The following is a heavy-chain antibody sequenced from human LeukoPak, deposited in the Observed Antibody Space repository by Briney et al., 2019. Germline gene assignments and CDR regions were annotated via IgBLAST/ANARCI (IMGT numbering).Heavy chain of an antibody. D-gene: IGHD2-21*01. V-gene: IGHV3-23*01. CDR3: ARQPICEGYFDF. Sequence: GGSLRLSCAASGFTFSIYAMSWVRQAPGKGLEWVSGIIDSGESTYYANFAKGRFTISRDNSNNTLYLQKNSLRAEDTAVYYCARQPICEGYFDFWGQGTLVTVSS. CDR2: IIDSGEST. J-gene: IGHJ4*02. CDR1: GFTFSIYA.